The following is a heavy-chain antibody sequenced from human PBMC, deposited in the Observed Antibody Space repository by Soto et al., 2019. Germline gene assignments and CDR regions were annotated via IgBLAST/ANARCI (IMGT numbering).Heavy chain of an antibody. D-gene: IGHD3-22*01. CDR1: GGSSSSSSYY. CDR3: ATPTGDSSGYFDC. CDR2: INHSGST. J-gene: IGHJ4*02. V-gene: IGHV4-39*07. Sequence: SETLSLTCTVSGGSSSSSSYYWSWIRQPPGKGLEWIGEINHSGSTNYNPSLKSRVTISVDTSKNQFSLKLSSVTAADTAVYYGATPTGDSSGYFDCWSQGTLVTVS.